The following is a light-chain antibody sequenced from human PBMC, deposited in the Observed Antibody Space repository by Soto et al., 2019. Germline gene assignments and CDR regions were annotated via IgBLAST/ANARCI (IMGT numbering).Light chain of an antibody. CDR1: QDIRYG. Sequence: AIQMTQSPSSLSASVGDRVTITCRASQDIRYGLSWYQQKPGKAPKLLIYAASSLQRGLPSNFSGSGSGTDFTLTIRSLQPEDFATYSCLQHSNFPWTFGQGTQVEIK. CDR2: AAS. V-gene: IGKV1-6*01. CDR3: LQHSNFPWT. J-gene: IGKJ1*01.